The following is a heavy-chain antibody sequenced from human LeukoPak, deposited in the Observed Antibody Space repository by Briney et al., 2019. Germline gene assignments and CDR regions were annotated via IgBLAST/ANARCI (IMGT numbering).Heavy chain of an antibody. Sequence: PSETLSLTCTVSGGSISSSSYYWGWIRQPPGKGLEWIGSIYHSGSTYYNPSLKSRVTISVDTSKNQFSLKLSSVTAADTAVYYCARRGSSWVGARYGMDVWGQGTTVTVSS. CDR3: ARRGSSWVGARYGMDV. V-gene: IGHV4-39*01. D-gene: IGHD6-13*01. J-gene: IGHJ6*02. CDR2: IYHSGST. CDR1: GGSISSSSYY.